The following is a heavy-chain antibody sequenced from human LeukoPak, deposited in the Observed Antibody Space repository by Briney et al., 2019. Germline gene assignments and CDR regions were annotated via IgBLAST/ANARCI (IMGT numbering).Heavy chain of an antibody. Sequence: ASVKVSCKASGGTFSSYAISWVRQAPGQGLEWMGGIIPIFGTANYAQKFQGRVTMTRDTSISTAYMELSRLRSDDTAVYYCARVQWELTDAFDIWGQGTMVTVSS. V-gene: IGHV1-69*05. J-gene: IGHJ3*02. CDR1: GGTFSSYA. D-gene: IGHD1-26*01. CDR2: IIPIFGTA. CDR3: ARVQWELTDAFDI.